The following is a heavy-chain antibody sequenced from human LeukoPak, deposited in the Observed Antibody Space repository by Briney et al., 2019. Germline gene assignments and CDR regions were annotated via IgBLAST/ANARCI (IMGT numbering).Heavy chain of an antibody. CDR2: IYYSGST. J-gene: IGHJ6*02. Sequence: SETLSLTCTASGGSISSSSYYWGWIRQPPGRGLEWIGSIYYSGSTYYNPSLKSRVTISVDTSKNQFSLKLSSVTAADTAVYYCARVRGQLELLSYYYGMDVWGQGTTVTVSS. CDR3: ARVRGQLELLSYYYGMDV. CDR1: GGSISSSSYY. D-gene: IGHD1-7*01. V-gene: IGHV4-39*01.